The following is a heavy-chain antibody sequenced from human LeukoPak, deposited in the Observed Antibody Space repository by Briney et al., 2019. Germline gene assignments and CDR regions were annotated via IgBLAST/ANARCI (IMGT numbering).Heavy chain of an antibody. J-gene: IGHJ6*02. CDR3: AKDLGYRDYYAMDV. CDR2: VSYDGTDK. Sequence: GRSLRLSCAASGFTFSIYGMHWVRQAPGKGLGWVAVVSYDGTDKYYPDSVKGRFIISRDNSKNTLYLQMNSLRPEDTAVYYCAKDLGYRDYYAMDVWGQGTTVTVSS. V-gene: IGHV3-30*18. D-gene: IGHD2-15*01. CDR1: GFTFSIYG.